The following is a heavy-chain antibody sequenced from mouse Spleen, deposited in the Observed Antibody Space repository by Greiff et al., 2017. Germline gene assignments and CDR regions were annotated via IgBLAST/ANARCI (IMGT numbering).Heavy chain of an antibody. CDR1: GFTFSDYG. Sequence: DVQLVESGGGLVKPGGSLKLSCAASGFTFSDYGMHWVRQAPEKGLEWVAYISSGSSTIYYADTVKGRFTISRDNAKNTLFLQMTSLRSEDTAMYYCARAITTVVVDWGQGTLVTVSA. V-gene: IGHV5-17*01. D-gene: IGHD1-1*01. CDR3: ARAITTVVVD. J-gene: IGHJ3*01. CDR2: ISSGSSTI.